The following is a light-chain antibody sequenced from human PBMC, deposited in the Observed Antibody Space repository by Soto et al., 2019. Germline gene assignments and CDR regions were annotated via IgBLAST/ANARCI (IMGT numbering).Light chain of an antibody. CDR1: QSVDSNY. J-gene: IGKJ1*01. Sequence: EIVMTQSPATLSVSPGERATLSCRASQSVDSNYLAWYQQKPGQAPRLLICGASRRATGIPDRVNGRGSGTDFTLTISRLEPEDFAVYYCQQYGSSGTFGQGTKVDIK. V-gene: IGKV3-20*01. CDR3: QQYGSSGT. CDR2: GAS.